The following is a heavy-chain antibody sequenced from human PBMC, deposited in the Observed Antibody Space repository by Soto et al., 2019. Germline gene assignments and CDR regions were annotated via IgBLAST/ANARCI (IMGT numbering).Heavy chain of an antibody. V-gene: IGHV1-69*06. CDR2: IIPIFGTA. J-gene: IGHJ3*02. CDR1: GGTFSSYS. D-gene: IGHD2-2*02. Sequence: SVKVSCKASGGTFSSYSISWVRQAPGQWLEWMGGIIPIFGTANYAQKFQGRVTITADKPTSTAYMELSSLRSEDTAVYYCARDLGRYSSSNSCYTDKQAVDIWG. CDR3: ARDLGRYSSSNSCYTDKQAVDI.